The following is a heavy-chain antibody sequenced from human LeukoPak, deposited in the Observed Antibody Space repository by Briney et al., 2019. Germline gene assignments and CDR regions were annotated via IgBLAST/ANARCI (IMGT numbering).Heavy chain of an antibody. CDR3: SRSLNF. Sequence: PGGSLRLSCATSGFTFSRSWMDWVRQAPGKGLEWVANIKEDGSETHYVDFAKGRFTISRDNAKNSLFLQVDNPRVEDTAIYYCSRSLNFWGQGPLVTVS. V-gene: IGHV3-7*01. CDR1: GFTFSRSW. CDR2: IKEDGSET. J-gene: IGHJ4*02.